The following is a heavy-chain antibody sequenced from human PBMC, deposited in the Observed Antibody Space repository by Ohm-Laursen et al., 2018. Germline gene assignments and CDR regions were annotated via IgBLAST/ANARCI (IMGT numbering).Heavy chain of an antibody. CDR3: ARGFSGWWGRIDY. V-gene: IGHV4-34*01. CDR1: GGSFSGYY. J-gene: IGHJ4*02. D-gene: IGHD6-19*01. CDR2: INHSRST. Sequence: SDTLSLTCAVYGGSFSGYYWNWIRQPPGKGLEWIGEINHSRSTKYNSSFKSRVTIPVDTSKNQFSLKLSSVTAADTAVYYCARGFSGWWGRIDYWGQGILVTVSS.